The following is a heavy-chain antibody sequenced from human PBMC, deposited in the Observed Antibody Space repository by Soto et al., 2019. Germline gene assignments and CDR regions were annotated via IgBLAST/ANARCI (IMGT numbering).Heavy chain of an antibody. CDR3: ARDPDGDYYFDY. J-gene: IGHJ4*02. CDR2: IYYSGST. D-gene: IGHD4-17*01. Sequence: QVQLQESGPGLVKPSETLSLTCTVSGGSVSSGSYYWSWIRQPPGKGLEWIGYIYYSGSTYYNPSLKSRVTISVDTSKNQFSLKLSSVTAADTAVYYCARDPDGDYYFDYWGQGTLVTVSS. CDR1: GGSVSSGSYY. V-gene: IGHV4-61*01.